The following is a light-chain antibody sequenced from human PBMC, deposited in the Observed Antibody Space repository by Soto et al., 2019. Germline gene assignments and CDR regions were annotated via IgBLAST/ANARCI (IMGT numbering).Light chain of an antibody. CDR2: DAS. J-gene: IGKJ3*01. CDR3: QQRSNWPPPFT. Sequence: EIVLTQSPATLSLSPGERATLTCRASQSVSSYLAWYQQKPGQAPRLLIYDASNRAIGIPARFSGSGSGTDFTLTISSLEPEDFAVYYCQQRSNWPPPFTFGPGTKVDIK. V-gene: IGKV3-11*01. CDR1: QSVSSY.